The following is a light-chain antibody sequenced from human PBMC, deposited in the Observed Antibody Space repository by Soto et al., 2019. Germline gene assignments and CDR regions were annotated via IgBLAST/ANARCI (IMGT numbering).Light chain of an antibody. CDR1: QSVNPSY. CDR3: QYYGSSPWT. J-gene: IGKJ1*01. V-gene: IGKV3-20*01. CDR2: SAS. Sequence: EIVLTQSPGTLSLSPGERATLSCRASQSVNPSYLAWYQQKPGQAPGLLIYSASSRATGIPDRFSGSGSGTDFTLTISRLEPEDFVVYYCQYYGSSPWTFGQGTKVEIK.